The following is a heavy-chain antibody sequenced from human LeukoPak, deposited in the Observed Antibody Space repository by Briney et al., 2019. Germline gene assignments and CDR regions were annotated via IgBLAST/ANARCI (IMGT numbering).Heavy chain of an antibody. CDR2: MNPNSGNT. CDR1: GYTFTSYD. Sequence: ASVKVSCKASGYTFTSYDINWVRQATGQGLEWMGWMNPNSGNTGYAQKFQGRVTMTKNTSISTAYMELSSLRSEDTAVYYCARGRRRKGYCSGGSCYSADYYYYYYMDVWGKGTTVTVSS. CDR3: ARGRRRKGYCSGGSCYSADYYYYYYMDV. D-gene: IGHD2-15*01. V-gene: IGHV1-8*01. J-gene: IGHJ6*03.